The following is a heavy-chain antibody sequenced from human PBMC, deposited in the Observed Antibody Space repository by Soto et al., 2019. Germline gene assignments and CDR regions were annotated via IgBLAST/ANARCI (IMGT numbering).Heavy chain of an antibody. Sequence: QVQLVQSGAEVKKPGSSVKVSCKASGGTFSSYAISWVRQAPGQGLEWMEGIITIFGTANYAQKFQGRVTITADKSTSTAYMELSSLRSEDTAVYYCARGPHIVVVTALDYWGQGTLVTVSS. CDR2: IITIFGTA. V-gene: IGHV1-69*06. CDR3: ARGPHIVVVTALDY. J-gene: IGHJ4*02. D-gene: IGHD2-21*02. CDR1: GGTFSSYA.